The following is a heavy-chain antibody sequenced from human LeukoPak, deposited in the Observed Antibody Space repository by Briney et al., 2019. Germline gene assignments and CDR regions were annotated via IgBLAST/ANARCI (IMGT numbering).Heavy chain of an antibody. CDR2: ISGSGGST. J-gene: IGHJ3*02. Sequence: PGGYLRLSCAASGFTFSSYAMRWVRQAPGKGLEWVSAISGSGGSTYYADSVKGRFTISRDNSKNTLYLQMNSLRAEDTAVYYCAKGTYSGSYYGAFDIWGQGTMVTVSS. CDR3: AKGTYSGSYYGAFDI. D-gene: IGHD1-26*01. CDR1: GFTFSSYA. V-gene: IGHV3-23*01.